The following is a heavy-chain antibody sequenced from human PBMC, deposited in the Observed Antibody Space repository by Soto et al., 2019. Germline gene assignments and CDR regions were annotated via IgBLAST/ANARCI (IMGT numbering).Heavy chain of an antibody. CDR3: ARDGSSPFDY. V-gene: IGHV4-31*03. Sequence: SETLSLTCTVSGGSISSGGYYWSWIRQHPGEGLEWIGYIYYSGSTYYNPSLKSRVTISVDTSKNQFSLKLSSVTAADTAVYYCARDGSSPFDYWGQGTLVTVSS. J-gene: IGHJ4*02. CDR1: GGSISSGGYY. CDR2: IYYSGST.